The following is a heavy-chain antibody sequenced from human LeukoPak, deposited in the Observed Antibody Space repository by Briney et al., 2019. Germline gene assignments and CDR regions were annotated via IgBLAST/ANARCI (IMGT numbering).Heavy chain of an antibody. D-gene: IGHD3-22*01. CDR2: IYSGGST. CDR1: GFTFSSYS. Sequence: GGSLRLSCAASGFTFSSYSMNWVRQAPGKGLEWVSVIYSGGSTYYADSVKGRFTISRDNSKNTLYLQMNSLRAEDTAVYYCARELSPTYYYDSSGYYTEVWGQGTMVTVSS. J-gene: IGHJ3*01. CDR3: ARELSPTYYYDSSGYYTEV. V-gene: IGHV3-66*01.